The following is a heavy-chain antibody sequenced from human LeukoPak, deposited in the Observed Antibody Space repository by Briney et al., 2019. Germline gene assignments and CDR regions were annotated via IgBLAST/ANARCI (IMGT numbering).Heavy chain of an antibody. D-gene: IGHD3-16*02. Sequence: SETLSLTCVVSGGSVSSYCWSWIRQPAGKGLEWIGRICTSGSTNYNPSLKSRVTMSVDTSKNQFSLKLSSVTAADTAVYYCAREGVWGSYRYWGQGTLVTVSS. CDR1: GGSVSSYC. CDR2: ICTSGST. V-gene: IGHV4-4*07. J-gene: IGHJ4*02. CDR3: AREGVWGSYRY.